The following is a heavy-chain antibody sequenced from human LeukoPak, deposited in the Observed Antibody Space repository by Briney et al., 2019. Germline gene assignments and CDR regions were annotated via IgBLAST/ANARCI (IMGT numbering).Heavy chain of an antibody. CDR2: TNHRGRT. V-gene: IGHV4-34*01. Sequence: SETLSLTCAVSGGSFSGYQWNWIRQPPGKGLEWIGETNHRGRTTYNPSLKSRVTMSIDTSKNHSSLRLSSVTAADTAVYYCARAYYYDSTGYFEDNYWGQGTLVTVSS. D-gene: IGHD3-22*01. CDR1: GGSFSGYQ. J-gene: IGHJ4*02. CDR3: ARAYYYDSTGYFEDNY.